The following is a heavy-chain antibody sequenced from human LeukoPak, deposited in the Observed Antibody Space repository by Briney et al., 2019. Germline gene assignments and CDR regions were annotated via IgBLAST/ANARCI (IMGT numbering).Heavy chain of an antibody. D-gene: IGHD3-16*01. CDR3: ARDGGEGDNSAFDI. CDR1: GVTLSDHH. V-gene: IGHV3-72*01. Sequence: PGGSLRLSCAASGVTLSDHHVDWVRQAPGKGLEWVGRTRDKARSYRTEYAASVDGRFTISRDDLKNAVYLQMNSLKTEDTAVYYCARDGGEGDNSAFDIWGQGTVVTVSS. J-gene: IGHJ3*02. CDR2: TRDKARSYRT.